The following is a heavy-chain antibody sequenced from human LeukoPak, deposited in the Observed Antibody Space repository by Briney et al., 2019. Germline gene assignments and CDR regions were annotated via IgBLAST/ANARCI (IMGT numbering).Heavy chain of an antibody. CDR2: ISSGSSYI. V-gene: IGHV3-21*01. CDR3: ARVLHFDWLLYH. CDR1: GFTFSSYS. Sequence: PGGSLRLSCAASGFTFSSYSMNWVRQAPGKGLEWVSSISSGSSYIYYADSVKGRFTISRDNAKNSLYLQMNSLRAEDTAVYYCARVLHFDWLLYHWGQGTRVTVSS. J-gene: IGHJ5*02. D-gene: IGHD3-9*01.